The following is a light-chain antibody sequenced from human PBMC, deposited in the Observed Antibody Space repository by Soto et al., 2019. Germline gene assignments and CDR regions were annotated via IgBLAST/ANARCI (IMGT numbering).Light chain of an antibody. V-gene: IGKV1-17*01. CDR3: LQYRSSPWA. CDR1: QTINSD. CDR2: SAS. Sequence: DIQMTQSPSSLSASIGDRVTITCRPSQTINSDLGWYQQKPGSAPKRLIYSASRLHSGVPSRFSGSGSETEFTLTINGLQPEDFATYYCLQYRSSPWAFGQGTKVEI. J-gene: IGKJ1*01.